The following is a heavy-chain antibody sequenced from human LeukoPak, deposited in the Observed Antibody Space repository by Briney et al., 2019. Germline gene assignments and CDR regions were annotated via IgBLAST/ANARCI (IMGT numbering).Heavy chain of an antibody. V-gene: IGHV1-18*01. CDR3: ARTCSMIVVDHPDDYFDY. Sequence: ASVKVSCKASGYTFTSYGISWVRQAPGQGLEWMGWISAYNGNTNYAQKLQGRVTMTTDTSTSTAYMELRSLRSDDTAVYYCARTCSMIVVDHPDDYFDYWGQGTLVTVSS. CDR1: GYTFTSYG. D-gene: IGHD3-22*01. CDR2: ISAYNGNT. J-gene: IGHJ4*02.